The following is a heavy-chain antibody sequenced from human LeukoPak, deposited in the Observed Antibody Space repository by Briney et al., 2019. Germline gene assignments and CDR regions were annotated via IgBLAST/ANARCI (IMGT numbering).Heavy chain of an antibody. Sequence: GGSLRLSCVASGFTFSSYVMHWVRQAPGKGLEWVAVISNDGSNKYYADSVKGRFTIYRDNSKNTLYLQMNSLRAEDTAVYYCAKGRGAFDIWGQGTMVTVSS. D-gene: IGHD3-10*01. J-gene: IGHJ3*02. CDR2: ISNDGSNK. V-gene: IGHV3-30*18. CDR1: GFTFSSYV. CDR3: AKGRGAFDI.